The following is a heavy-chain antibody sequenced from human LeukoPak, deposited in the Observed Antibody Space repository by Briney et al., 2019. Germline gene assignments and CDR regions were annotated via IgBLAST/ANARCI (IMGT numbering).Heavy chain of an antibody. CDR1: GGSISSYY. CDR3: ASFTMVRGVHDY. V-gene: IGHV4-59*01. J-gene: IGHJ4*02. D-gene: IGHD3-10*01. Sequence: KPSQTLSLTCTVSGGSISSYYWSWIRQPPGKGLEWIGYIYYSGSTNYNPSLKSRVTISVDTSKNQFSLKLSSVTAADTAVYYCASFTMVRGVHDYWGQGTLVTVSS. CDR2: IYYSGST.